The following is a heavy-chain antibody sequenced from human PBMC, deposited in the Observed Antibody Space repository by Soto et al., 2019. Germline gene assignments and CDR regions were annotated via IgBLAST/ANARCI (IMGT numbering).Heavy chain of an antibody. J-gene: IGHJ5*02. D-gene: IGHD1-1*01. CDR2: IYFSGST. V-gene: IGHV4-59*01. CDR1: CYSISSYY. CDR3: ARHRERFEP. Sequence: SETLSLTCTVSCYSISSYYWSLIRHTPGNGLEWIGYIYFSGSTNYNPSLKSRVTISVDTSKNQFSLKLSSVTAADTAVYYCARHRERFEPWGQGTLVIVS.